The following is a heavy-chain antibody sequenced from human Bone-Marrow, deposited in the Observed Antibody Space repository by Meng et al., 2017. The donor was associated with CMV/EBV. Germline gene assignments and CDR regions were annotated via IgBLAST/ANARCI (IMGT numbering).Heavy chain of an antibody. D-gene: IGHD6-13*01. V-gene: IGHV3-53*01. Sequence: GESLKISCAASGFTVSSNYMSWVRQAPGKGLEWVSVIYSGGSTYYADSVKGRFTISRDNSKNTLYLQMNSRRAEDTAVYYCASSSSSWFFDYWSQGTLVTVSS. CDR2: IYSGGST. CDR1: GFTVSSNY. CDR3: ASSSSSWFFDY. J-gene: IGHJ4*02.